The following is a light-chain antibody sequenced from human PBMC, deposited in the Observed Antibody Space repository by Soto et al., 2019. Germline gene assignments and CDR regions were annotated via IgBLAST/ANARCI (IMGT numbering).Light chain of an antibody. CDR2: EVS. V-gene: IGLV2-8*01. Sequence: QSVLTQPPSASGSPGQSVTISCIGTSSDVGGYDYVSWYQQHPGKAPKLIISEVSKRPSGVPDRFSGSKSGNTASLTVSGLQAEDEADYSCTSYAGNNNFCVFGTGTKVTVL. CDR3: TSYAGNNNFCV. CDR1: SSDVGGYDY. J-gene: IGLJ1*01.